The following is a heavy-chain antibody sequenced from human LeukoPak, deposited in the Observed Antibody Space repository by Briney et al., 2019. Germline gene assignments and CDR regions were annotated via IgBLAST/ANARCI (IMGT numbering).Heavy chain of an antibody. V-gene: IGHV3-53*01. D-gene: IGHD2-21*01. Sequence: GGSLRLSCAASGFTVSNNYISWVRQAPGKGLESVAVIHGGGDTHYADSVKGRFTISRDNSKNTLYLQMNSLTVDDTAVYYCVSFNVVTTPWVDHWGQGTLVTVSS. CDR1: GFTVSNNY. J-gene: IGHJ4*02. CDR2: IHGGGDT. CDR3: VSFNVVTTPWVDH.